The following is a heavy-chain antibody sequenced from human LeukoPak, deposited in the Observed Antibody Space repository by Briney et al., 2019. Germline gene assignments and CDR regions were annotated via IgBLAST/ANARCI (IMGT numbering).Heavy chain of an antibody. D-gene: IGHD3-16*01. CDR1: GFTFSSYA. J-gene: IGHJ6*03. Sequence: GGSLRLSCAASGFTFSSYAMTWVRQAPGKGLEWVSSIVGSGRTTYYANSVRGRFTISRDNSNNTLYLQMSSLRAEDTALYYCAKMGGRLSYYMDVWGKGTTVTVSS. V-gene: IGHV3-23*01. CDR3: AKMGGRLSYYMDV. CDR2: IVGSGRTT.